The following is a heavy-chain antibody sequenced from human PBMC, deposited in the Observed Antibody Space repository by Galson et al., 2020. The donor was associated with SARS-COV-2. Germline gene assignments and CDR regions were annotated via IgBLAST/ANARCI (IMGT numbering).Heavy chain of an antibody. V-gene: IGHV3-33*01. CDR3: ARDGGLHRKRHQRLYYYYGMDV. CDR1: GFTFSSYG. Sequence: GGSLRLSCAASGFTFSSYGMHWVRQAPGKGLEWVAVIWYDGSNKYYADSVKGRFTISRDNSKNTLYLQMNSLRAEDTAVYYCARDGGLHRKRHQRLYYYYGMDVWGQGTTVTVSS. CDR2: IWYDGSNK. J-gene: IGHJ6*02. D-gene: IGHD3-16*01.